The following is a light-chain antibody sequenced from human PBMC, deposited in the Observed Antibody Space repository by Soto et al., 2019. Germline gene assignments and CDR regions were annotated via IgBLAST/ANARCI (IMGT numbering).Light chain of an antibody. CDR2: AVS. Sequence: DIQMTQSPSSLSAPVGGRVTITCRASQGIRRDLGWYQQKPGKAPTRLIYAVSSLHSGVPSRFSGRGSGTEIPLTISSLQPEDSATYYCLQHNSYPLTFGGGTKVEIK. CDR3: LQHNSYPLT. J-gene: IGKJ4*01. CDR1: QGIRRD. V-gene: IGKV1-17*01.